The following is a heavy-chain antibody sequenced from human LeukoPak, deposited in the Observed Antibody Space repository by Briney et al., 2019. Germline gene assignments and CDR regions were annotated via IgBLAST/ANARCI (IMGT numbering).Heavy chain of an antibody. J-gene: IGHJ4*02. CDR1: GFTFSSYS. Sequence: GGSLRLSCAASGFTFSSYSMNWVRQAPGKGLEWVSSISSSSSYIYYADSVKGRFTISRDNAKNSLYLQMNSLRAEDTAVYYCAREPTYSSSWYTTYDYWGQGTLVTVSS. D-gene: IGHD6-13*01. CDR3: AREPTYSSSWYTTYDY. CDR2: ISSSSSYI. V-gene: IGHV3-21*01.